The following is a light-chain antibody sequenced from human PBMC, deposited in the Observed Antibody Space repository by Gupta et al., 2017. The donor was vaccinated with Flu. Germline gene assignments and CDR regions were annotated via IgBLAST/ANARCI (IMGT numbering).Light chain of an antibody. CDR1: QSVSSN. CDR2: GAS. V-gene: IGKV3-15*01. CDR3: QQYNYWPPWT. Sequence: EIVMTQSPATLSVSPGERTTLSCRASQSVSSNLAWYQQKPGQAPRLLLYGASTRATGIPARCSGSGSWREFTLTISSLQSEDVAVYYCQQYNYWPPWTFGQGTKVDVK. J-gene: IGKJ1*01.